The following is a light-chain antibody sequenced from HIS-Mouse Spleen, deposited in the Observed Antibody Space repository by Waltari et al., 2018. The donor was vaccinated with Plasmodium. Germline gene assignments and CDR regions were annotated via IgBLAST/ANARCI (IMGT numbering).Light chain of an antibody. V-gene: IGLV1-51*01. CDR2: DNN. J-gene: IGLJ2*01. Sequence: QSVLTQPPSVSAAPGQKVTISCSGSSLNIGNTYVSWYQQLPGTAPKLLIYDNNKRPSGIPDRFSGSKSGTSATLGITGLQTGDEADYYCGTWDSSLSAGVVFGGGTKLTVL. CDR3: GTWDSSLSAGVV. CDR1: SLNIGNTY.